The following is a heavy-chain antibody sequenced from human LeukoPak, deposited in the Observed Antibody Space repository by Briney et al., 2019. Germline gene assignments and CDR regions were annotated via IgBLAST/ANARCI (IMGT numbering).Heavy chain of an antibody. J-gene: IGHJ4*02. Sequence: SQTLSLTCAISGDNVSSNSAAWNWIRQSPSRGLEWLGRTYYRSKWYNGYAVAVKSRITIKPDTSQNQSPLQLNSVTPEDTAVYYCSRTIGLAAAAGTQFDSWGQGTLVTVSS. V-gene: IGHV6-1*01. CDR3: SRTIGLAAAAGTQFDS. CDR2: TYYRSKWYN. CDR1: GDNVSSNSAA. D-gene: IGHD6-13*01.